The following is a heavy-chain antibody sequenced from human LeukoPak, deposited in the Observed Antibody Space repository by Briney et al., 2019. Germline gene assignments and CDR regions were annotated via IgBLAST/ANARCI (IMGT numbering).Heavy chain of an antibody. D-gene: IGHD3-22*01. CDR3: ARRVFDSSGYYYANP. V-gene: IGHV4-30-2*03. CDR2: IYYSGST. J-gene: IGHJ5*02. CDR1: GGSINSGSYY. Sequence: MASQTLSLTCTVSGGSINSGSYYYHWIRQPAGKGLEWIGSIYYSGSTYYNPSLKSRVTISVDTSKNQFSLKLSSVTAADTAVYYCARRVFDSSGYYYANPWGQGTLVTVSS.